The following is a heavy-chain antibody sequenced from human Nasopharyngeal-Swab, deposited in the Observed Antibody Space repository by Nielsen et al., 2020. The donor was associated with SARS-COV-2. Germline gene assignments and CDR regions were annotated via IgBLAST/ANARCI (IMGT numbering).Heavy chain of an antibody. CDR2: ISGSGGST. V-gene: IGHV3-23*01. D-gene: IGHD6-13*01. J-gene: IGHJ4*02. Sequence: GGSLSLSCAASGFNFSSYAMSWVRQAPGKGLEWVSAISGSGGSTYYADSVKGRFTIFRDNSKNTLYLQMNSLRAEDTAVYYCAKDRYSWVAAAAPGVYFDYWGQGTLVTVSS. CDR1: GFNFSSYA. CDR3: AKDRYSWVAAAAPGVYFDY.